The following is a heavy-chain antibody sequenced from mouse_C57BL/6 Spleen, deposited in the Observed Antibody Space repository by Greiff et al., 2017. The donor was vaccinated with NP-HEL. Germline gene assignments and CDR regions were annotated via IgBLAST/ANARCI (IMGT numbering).Heavy chain of an antibody. CDR3: ARSSITGFAY. D-gene: IGHD1-1*01. CDR1: GYTFTSYW. V-gene: IGHV1-69*01. CDR2: IDPSDSYT. Sequence: VQLQQPGAELVMPGASVKLSCKASGYTFTSYWMHWVKQRPGQGLEWIGEIDPSDSYTNYNQKFKGKSTLTVDKSSSTAYMQLSSLTSEDSAVYYCARSSITGFAYWGQGTLVTVSA. J-gene: IGHJ3*01.